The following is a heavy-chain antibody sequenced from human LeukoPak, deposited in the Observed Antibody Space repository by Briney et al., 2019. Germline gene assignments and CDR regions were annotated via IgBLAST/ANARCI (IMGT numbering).Heavy chain of an antibody. CDR2: ISGSGGRT. D-gene: IGHD4-23*01. CDR3: AKAMVYGGGSYYYYGMDV. J-gene: IGHJ6*02. V-gene: IGHV3-23*01. Sequence: GGSLRLSCAASGFTFSSYAMTWVRQAPGKGLEWVSGISGSGGRTNYPDSMKGRFTISRDNSKNTLYLQMNSLRGEDTAVYYCAKAMVYGGGSYYYYGMDVWGQGTTVTVSS. CDR1: GFTFSSYA.